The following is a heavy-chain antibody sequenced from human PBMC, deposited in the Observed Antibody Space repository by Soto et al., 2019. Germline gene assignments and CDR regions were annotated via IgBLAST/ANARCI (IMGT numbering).Heavy chain of an antibody. CDR3: AKEGQDIVAPYYYYGMDV. D-gene: IGHD2-15*01. V-gene: IGHV3-23*01. CDR1: GFTFSSYA. Sequence: GGSLRLSCAASGFTFSSYAMSWVRQAPGKGLEWVSAISGSGGSTYYADSVKGRFTISRDNSKNTLYLQMNSLRAEDTAVYYCAKEGQDIVAPYYYYGMDVWGQGTTVTVSS. CDR2: ISGSGGST. J-gene: IGHJ6*02.